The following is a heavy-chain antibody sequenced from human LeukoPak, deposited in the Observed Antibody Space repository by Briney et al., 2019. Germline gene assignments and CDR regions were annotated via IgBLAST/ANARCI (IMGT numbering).Heavy chain of an antibody. CDR2: TYYRPTWYN. V-gene: IGHV6-1*01. CDR1: GDSVSSNSVT. CDR3: ARRLTQYDCFDP. Sequence: SQTLSLTCAISGDSVSSNSVTWNWIRQSPSRGLEWLGRTYYRPTWYNDYAVSVRGRITVNPDTSRNQFSLHLNSVTPEDTAVYYCARRLTQYDCFDPWGQGILVTVSS. J-gene: IGHJ5*02. D-gene: IGHD2-2*01.